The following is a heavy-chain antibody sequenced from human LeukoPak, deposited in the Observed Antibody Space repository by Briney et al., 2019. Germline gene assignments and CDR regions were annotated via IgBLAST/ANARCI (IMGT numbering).Heavy chain of an antibody. J-gene: IGHJ6*03. V-gene: IGHV4-34*01. CDR1: SGSFSGYY. CDR2: INHSGST. Sequence: SETLSLNCAVYSGSFSGYYWSWIRQPPGKGLEWIGEINHSGSTNYNPSLKSRVTISVDTYKNQFSLKLSSVTAAGTAVYYCASLQSGTSTFFSRRPPTYYYYMDVWGKGTTVTVSS. CDR3: ASLQSGTSTFFSRRPPTYYYYMDV. D-gene: IGHD1-14*01.